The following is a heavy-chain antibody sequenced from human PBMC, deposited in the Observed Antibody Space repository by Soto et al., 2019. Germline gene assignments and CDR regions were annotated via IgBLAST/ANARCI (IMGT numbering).Heavy chain of an antibody. V-gene: IGHV4-31*03. CDR2: IYYSGST. D-gene: IGHD3-3*01. CDR3: ATTRFGSGYYMGPEDAFDS. CDR1: GGSISSGGYY. J-gene: IGHJ3*02. Sequence: PSETLSLTCTVSGGSISSGGYYWSWIRQHPGKGLEWIGYIYYSGSTYYNPSLKSRVTISVDTSKNQFSLKLSSVTAADTAVYYCATTRFGSGYYMGPEDAFDSWGQGTMVTVSS.